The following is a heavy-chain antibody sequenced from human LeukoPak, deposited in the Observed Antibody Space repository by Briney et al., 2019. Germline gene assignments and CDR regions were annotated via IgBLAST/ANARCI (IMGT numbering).Heavy chain of an antibody. CDR2: ISGSGGST. J-gene: IGHJ1*01. CDR3: AKDPLVGATTGYFQH. CDR1: GFTFSSYA. Sequence: GGSLRLSCAASGFTFSSYAMSWVRQAPGKGLEWVSAISGSGGSTYYADSVKGRFTISRDNSKNTLYLQMNSLRAENTAVYYCAKDPLVGATTGYFQHWGQGTLVTVSS. D-gene: IGHD1-26*01. V-gene: IGHV3-23*01.